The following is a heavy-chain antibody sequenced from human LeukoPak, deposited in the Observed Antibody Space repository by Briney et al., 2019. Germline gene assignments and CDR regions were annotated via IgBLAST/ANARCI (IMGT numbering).Heavy chain of an antibody. CDR2: IYYSGST. CDR3: ARHADSRSWYLGFDY. D-gene: IGHD6-13*01. Sequence: PSETLSLTCTVSGGSISSYYWSWIRQPPGKGLEWIGYIYYSGSTNYNPSLKSRVTISVDTSKNQFSLKLSSVTAADTAVYYCARHADSRSWYLGFDYWGQGTLVTVSS. V-gene: IGHV4-59*08. J-gene: IGHJ4*02. CDR1: GGSISSYY.